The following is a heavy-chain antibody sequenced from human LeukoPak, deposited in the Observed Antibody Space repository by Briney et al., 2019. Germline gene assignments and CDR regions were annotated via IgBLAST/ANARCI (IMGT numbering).Heavy chain of an antibody. D-gene: IGHD2-2*01. V-gene: IGHV3-30-3*01. J-gene: IGHJ4*02. CDR1: GFTFSSYA. CDR3: ARVGCSSTSCYRSFDY. CDR2: ISYDGSNK. Sequence: GGSLRLSCAASGFTFSSYAMHWVRQAPGKGLEWVAVISYDGSNKYYADSVKGRFTISRDNSKNTLYLQMNSLRAEGTAVYYCARVGCSSTSCYRSFDYWGQGTLVTVSS.